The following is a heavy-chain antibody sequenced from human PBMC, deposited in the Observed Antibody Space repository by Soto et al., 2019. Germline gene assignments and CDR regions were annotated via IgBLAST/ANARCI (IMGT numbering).Heavy chain of an antibody. CDR1: GFTFSTYA. V-gene: IGHV3-23*01. J-gene: IGHJ5*02. CDR3: ARDIVATTRGWFDP. Sequence: EVQLLESGGGLVQPGGSLRLSCAASGFTFSTYAMSWVRQAPGKGLEWVSGIRARGDKTYYTDSVKGRFTISRDNSKNTLYLQMNSLRAEDTAVYYCARDIVATTRGWFDPWGQGTLVTVSS. D-gene: IGHD5-12*01. CDR2: IRARGDKT.